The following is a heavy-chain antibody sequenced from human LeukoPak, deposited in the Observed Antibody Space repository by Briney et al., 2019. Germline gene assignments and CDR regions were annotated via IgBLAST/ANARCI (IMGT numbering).Heavy chain of an antibody. CDR1: GFTFSIND. D-gene: IGHD6-19*01. V-gene: IGHV3-23*01. Sequence: PGGSLRLSCAASGFTFSINDMSWVRQAPGRGLEWVSARSVSGGATYYADSVKGGITISRENAKNTLYLQMTSLRAEDTAVYYCAKGGWLEYWGQGTLVTVSS. J-gene: IGHJ4*02. CDR2: RSVSGGAT. CDR3: AKGGWLEY.